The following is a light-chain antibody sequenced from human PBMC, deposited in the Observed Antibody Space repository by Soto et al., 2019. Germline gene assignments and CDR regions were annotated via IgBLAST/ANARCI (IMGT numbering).Light chain of an antibody. J-gene: IGKJ1*01. CDR2: DAS. CDR3: QHRSNWPRT. CDR1: QSVSSY. V-gene: IGKV3-11*01. Sequence: EIVLTQSPATLSLSPGERATLSCRASQSVSSYLAWYQQKPGQAPRLFIYDASNRATGIPARFSGSGSGTDFPLTISSLEPEDFAVYYCQHRSNWPRTFGQGTKVEIK.